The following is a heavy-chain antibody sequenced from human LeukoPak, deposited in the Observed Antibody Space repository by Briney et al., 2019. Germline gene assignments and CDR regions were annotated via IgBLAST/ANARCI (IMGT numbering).Heavy chain of an antibody. CDR2: ISSSGSTI. J-gene: IGHJ4*02. CDR1: GFTFSDYY. Sequence: GGSLRLSCATSGFTFSDYYMSWIRQAPGKGLEWVSYISSSGSTIYYAASVKGRFTISRDNSKNTLYLQMNSLRAEDTAVYYCAKDHIVVVPASSYYFDYWGQGTLVSVSS. D-gene: IGHD2-2*01. CDR3: AKDHIVVVPASSYYFDY. V-gene: IGHV3-11*04.